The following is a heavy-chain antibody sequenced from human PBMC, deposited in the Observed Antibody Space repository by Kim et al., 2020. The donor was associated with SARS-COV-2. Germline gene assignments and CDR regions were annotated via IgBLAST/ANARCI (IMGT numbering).Heavy chain of an antibody. D-gene: IGHD2-15*01. J-gene: IGHJ5*02. CDR3: ARDLNYCSGRNCYVGWFDP. CDR2: IYNSGSP. Sequence: SETLSLTCSLSGGSISSYYWTWIRQPPGKGLEWIGYIYNSGSPNYNPSLKSRVTISVDTSKNQFSLKLRSVTAADTAVYYCARDLNYCSGRNCYVGWFDPWGQGTLVTVSS. CDR1: GGSISSYY. V-gene: IGHV4-59*13.